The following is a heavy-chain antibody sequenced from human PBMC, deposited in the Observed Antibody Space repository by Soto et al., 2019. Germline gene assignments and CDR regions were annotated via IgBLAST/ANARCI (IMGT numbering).Heavy chain of an antibody. CDR2: SSYGGAT. CDR1: GCTISDVANL. V-gene: IGHV4-31*02. Sequence: SESLPLTCTVSGCTISDVANLWCWRRQRTGRGLEWVGYSSYGGATYYSPSLQSRVSISVDTSKNQFSLTLNSVTAADTATYDLSTDTGGHPLNRVESWGNGTLVTVS. J-gene: IGHJ5*01. D-gene: IGHD3-10*01. CDR3: STDTGGHPLNRVES.